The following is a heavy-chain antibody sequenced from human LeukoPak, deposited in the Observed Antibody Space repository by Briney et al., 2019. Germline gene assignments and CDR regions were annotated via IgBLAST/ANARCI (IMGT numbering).Heavy chain of an antibody. Sequence: SETLSLTCAVSGNSINNGYYWGWIRQPPGKGLEWIASIHHSGSTYFNPSLKSRVTISVETSKNQFSLKLNSVTAADTAVYYCARDPDDKYFDYWGQGTLVTVSS. CDR3: ARDPDDKYFDY. V-gene: IGHV4-38-2*02. D-gene: IGHD3-22*01. J-gene: IGHJ4*02. CDR1: GNSINNGYY. CDR2: IHHSGST.